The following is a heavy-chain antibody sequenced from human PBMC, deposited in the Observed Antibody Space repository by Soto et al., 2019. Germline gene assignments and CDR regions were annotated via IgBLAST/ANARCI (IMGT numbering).Heavy chain of an antibody. J-gene: IGHJ5*02. CDR1: AFSFSSSG. CDR2: IWDDGGNK. Sequence: QAQLEESGGGVVQPGTSLRLSCAASAFSFSSSGMHWVRQAPGKGLEWVAAIWDDGGNKYYADSVKGRFTISRDNSKNTLFRQMNSLRAEDTALYYCARSSGSYFAAFYDTWGQGTLVSVSS. CDR3: ARSSGSYFAAFYDT. V-gene: IGHV3-33*01. D-gene: IGHD1-26*01.